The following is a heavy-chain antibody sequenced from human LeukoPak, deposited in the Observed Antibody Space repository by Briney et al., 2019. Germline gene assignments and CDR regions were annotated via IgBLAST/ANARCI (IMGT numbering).Heavy chain of an antibody. J-gene: IGHJ5*02. CDR3: ARDMVGLAANGNWFDP. CDR2: IATYNGNS. V-gene: IGHV1-18*01. Sequence: ASVKVSCKASGYTFSSYGISWVRQVPGQGLEWMGWIATYNGNSKYAQKVQGRVTMTTDTSTTTAYMELRTLRSDDTAVYCCARDMVGLAANGNWFDPWGQGTLVTVSS. D-gene: IGHD6-13*01. CDR1: GYTFSSYG.